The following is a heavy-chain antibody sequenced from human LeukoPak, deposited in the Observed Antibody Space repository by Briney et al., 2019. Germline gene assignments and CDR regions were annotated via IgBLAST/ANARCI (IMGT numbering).Heavy chain of an antibody. CDR3: AKDCPFSSTSCYVPYFDY. Sequence: GGSLRLSCAASGFTFSSYGMHWVRQAPGKGLEWVAFIRYDGSNKYYADSVKGRFTISRDNSKNTLYLQMNSLRAEDTAVYYCAKDCPFSSTSCYVPYFDYWGQGTLVTVSS. CDR1: GFTFSSYG. V-gene: IGHV3-30*02. J-gene: IGHJ4*02. CDR2: IRYDGSNK. D-gene: IGHD2-2*01.